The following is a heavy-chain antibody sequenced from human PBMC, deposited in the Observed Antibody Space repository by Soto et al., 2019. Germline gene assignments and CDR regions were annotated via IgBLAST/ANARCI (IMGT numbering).Heavy chain of an antibody. Sequence: ASVKVSCKASGYTFTSYAMHWVRQAPGQRLEWMGWINAGNGNTKYSQKFQGRVTITRDTSASTAYMELSSLRSEDTAVYYCARGGHEASTVTTIGYYYYSMDVWGQETTETVS. CDR3: ARGGHEASTVTTIGYYYYSMDV. V-gene: IGHV1-3*01. D-gene: IGHD4-17*01. CDR1: GYTFTSYA. J-gene: IGHJ6*02. CDR2: INAGNGNT.